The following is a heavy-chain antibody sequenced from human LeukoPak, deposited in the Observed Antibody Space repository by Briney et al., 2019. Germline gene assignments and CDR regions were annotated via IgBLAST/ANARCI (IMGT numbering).Heavy chain of an antibody. D-gene: IGHD3-16*01. CDR3: ARREGTEAGGDNAFDI. CDR2: IIPIFGTA. CDR1: GGTFSSYA. J-gene: IGHJ3*02. Sequence: GASVKVSCKASGGTFSSYAISWVRQAPGQGLEWMGGIIPIFGTANYAQKFQGRVTITADESTSTAYMELSSLRSEDTAVYYCARREGTEAGGDNAFDIWGQGTMVTVSS. V-gene: IGHV1-69*13.